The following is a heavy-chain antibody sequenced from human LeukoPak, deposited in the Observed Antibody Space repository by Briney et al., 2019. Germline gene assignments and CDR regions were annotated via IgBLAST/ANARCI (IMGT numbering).Heavy chain of an antibody. J-gene: IGHJ4*02. CDR2: IYPGDSDT. V-gene: IGHV5-51*01. Sequence: GESLKISCKGSGYSFTSYWIGWVRQMPGKGLEWMGIIYPGDSDTRYSPSFQGQVTISADKSISTAYLQWSSLKASDTAMYHCARQFEDSSGWSYYFDYWGQGTLVTVSS. CDR1: GYSFTSYW. CDR3: ARQFEDSSGWSYYFDY. D-gene: IGHD6-19*01.